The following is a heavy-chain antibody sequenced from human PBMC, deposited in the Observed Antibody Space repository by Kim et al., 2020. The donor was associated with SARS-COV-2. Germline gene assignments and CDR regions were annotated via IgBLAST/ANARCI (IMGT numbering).Heavy chain of an antibody. CDR1: GFTFSSYA. Sequence: GGSLRLSCAASGFTFSSYAMHWVRQAPGKGLEWVAVISYDGSSKYYADSVKGRFTISRDNSKNTLYLQMNSLRAEDTAVYYCARDRVKGWSSRVVSPVVYYFYGMDVWGQGTTVTVSS. V-gene: IGHV3-30-3*01. D-gene: IGHD2-15*01. CDR3: ARDRVKGWSSRVVSPVVYYFYGMDV. J-gene: IGHJ6*02. CDR2: ISYDGSSK.